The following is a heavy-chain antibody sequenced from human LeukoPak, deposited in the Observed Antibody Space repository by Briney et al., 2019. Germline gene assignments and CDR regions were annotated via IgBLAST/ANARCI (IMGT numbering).Heavy chain of an antibody. Sequence: GASVKVSCKASGYTFTGYYMHWVRQAPGQGLEWMGWINPNSGGTNYAQKFQGRVTMTRDTSISTAYMELSRLRSDDTAVYYCARGGYYYDSSGYHDYWGQGTLVTVSS. J-gene: IGHJ4*02. V-gene: IGHV1-2*02. CDR3: ARGGYYYDSSGYHDY. CDR1: GYTFTGYY. CDR2: INPNSGGT. D-gene: IGHD3-22*01.